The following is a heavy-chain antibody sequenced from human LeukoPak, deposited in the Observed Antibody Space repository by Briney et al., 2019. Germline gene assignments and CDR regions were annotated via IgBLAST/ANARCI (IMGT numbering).Heavy chain of an antibody. Sequence: GGSLRLSCAAFGFTFSYYTMSWVRQAPGKGLEWVSSISSTGSSIYYADSVKSRFTISRDNAKNSLYLQMSSLRVEDTAVYYCARDDVAWNDVHWFDPWGQGTLVTVSS. CDR3: ARDDVAWNDVHWFDP. D-gene: IGHD1-1*01. J-gene: IGHJ5*02. V-gene: IGHV3-21*01. CDR2: ISSTGSSI. CDR1: GFTFSYYT.